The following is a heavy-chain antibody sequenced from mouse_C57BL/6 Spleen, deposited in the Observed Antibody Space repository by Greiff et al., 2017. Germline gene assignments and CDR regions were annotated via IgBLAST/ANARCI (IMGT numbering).Heavy chain of an antibody. CDR1: GYTFTSYW. CDR2: IYPGSGST. Sequence: QVQLQQPGAELVKPGASVKMSCKASGYTFTSYWITWVKQRPGQGLEWIGDIYPGSGSTNYNEKFKSKATLTVDPSSSTAYMQLSSLTSEDSAVYYCARGGITTVVDYFDYWGQGTTLTVSS. V-gene: IGHV1-55*01. D-gene: IGHD1-1*01. CDR3: ARGGITTVVDYFDY. J-gene: IGHJ2*01.